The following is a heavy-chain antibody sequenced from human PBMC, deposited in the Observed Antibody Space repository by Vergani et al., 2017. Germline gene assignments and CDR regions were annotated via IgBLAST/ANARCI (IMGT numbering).Heavy chain of an antibody. V-gene: IGHV1-69-2*01. D-gene: IGHD1-26*01. J-gene: IGHJ4*02. CDR2: VDPEDGET. Sequence: VQLVQSGAEVKKPGASVKVSCKVSGYTFTDYYMHWVQQAPGKGLEWMGLVDPEDGETIYAEKVQGGVTITADTSTDTAYMELSSLRSEDTAVYYCATIPSRSGSFDWGQGTLVTVSS. CDR3: ATIPSRSGSFD. CDR1: GYTFTDYY.